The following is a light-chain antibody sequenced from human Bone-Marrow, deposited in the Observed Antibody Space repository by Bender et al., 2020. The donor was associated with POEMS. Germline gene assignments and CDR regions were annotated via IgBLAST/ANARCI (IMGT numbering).Light chain of an antibody. CDR3: CSYAGISVLEV. J-gene: IGLJ1*01. CDR1: SSDVGGYNY. Sequence: QSALTQPASVSGSPGQSIAISCTGTSSDVGGYNYVSWYQQHPGKAPKLIVYEDTKRPSDVSSRFSGSKSGNTASLTISGLQAEDEADYYCCSYAGISVLEVFGTGTKVTV. V-gene: IGLV2-23*01. CDR2: EDT.